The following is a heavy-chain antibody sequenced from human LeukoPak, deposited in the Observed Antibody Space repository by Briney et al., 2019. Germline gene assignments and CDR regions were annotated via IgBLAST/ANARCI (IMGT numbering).Heavy chain of an antibody. CDR1: GYTFTDYY. D-gene: IGHD3-10*01. Sequence: GASVKVSCKASGYTFTDYYMHWVRQAPGQGLEWMGWINPNSGGTNYAQKFQGRVTMTRDTSISTAYMELSRLRSDDTAVYYCARDQSPSGSAANWFDPWGQGTLVTVSS. CDR3: ARDQSPSGSAANWFDP. J-gene: IGHJ5*02. V-gene: IGHV1-2*02. CDR2: INPNSGGT.